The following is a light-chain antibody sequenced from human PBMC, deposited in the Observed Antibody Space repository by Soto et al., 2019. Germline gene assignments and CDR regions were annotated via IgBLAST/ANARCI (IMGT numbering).Light chain of an antibody. V-gene: IGKV3-20*01. CDR3: QQYGSSLWT. J-gene: IGKJ1*01. CDR1: QSVSSTY. CDR2: GAS. Sequence: EIVLTQSPGTLSLSPGEGASLSCRASQSVSSTYLAWYQQKPGQAPRLLMYGASTRATGIPDRFCGSGSGTDFTLTISRLEPEDFAVDYCQQYGSSLWTFGQGTKVEVK.